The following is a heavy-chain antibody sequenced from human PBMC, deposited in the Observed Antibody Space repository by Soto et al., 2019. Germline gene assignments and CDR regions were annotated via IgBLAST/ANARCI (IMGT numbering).Heavy chain of an antibody. V-gene: IGHV2-5*02. CDR1: GFSLSTSGVG. Sequence: QITLKESGPTLVKPTQTLTLTCTFSGFSLSTSGVGVGWIRQPPGKALEWLALIYWDDDKRYSPSLKSRLTITKDTSKNQVVLTMTNMDPVDTATYYCAHRPGASNYGDFSHFDYWGQGTLVTVSS. J-gene: IGHJ4*02. CDR3: AHRPGASNYGDFSHFDY. D-gene: IGHD4-17*01. CDR2: IYWDDDK.